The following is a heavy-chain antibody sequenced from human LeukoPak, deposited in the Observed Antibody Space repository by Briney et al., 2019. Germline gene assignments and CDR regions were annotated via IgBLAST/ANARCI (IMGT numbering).Heavy chain of an antibody. Sequence: SETLSLTCTVSGGSISSYYWSWLRQPPGKGLEWIGYIYYSGSTNYNPSLKSRVTISVDTSKNQFSLKLSSVTAADTAVYYCARDVVLMVYARHAFDIWGQGTMVTVSS. D-gene: IGHD2-8*01. V-gene: IGHV4-59*12. CDR2: IYYSGST. CDR3: ARDVVLMVYARHAFDI. CDR1: GGSISSYY. J-gene: IGHJ3*02.